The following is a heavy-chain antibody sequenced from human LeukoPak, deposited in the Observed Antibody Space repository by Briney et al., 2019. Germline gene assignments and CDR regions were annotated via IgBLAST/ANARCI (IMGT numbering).Heavy chain of an antibody. CDR3: ARDWGDYYNFFDD. CDR1: GFSISVKW. CDR2: IKQDGRER. D-gene: IGHD3-22*01. V-gene: IGHV3-7*01. Sequence: GGSLRLSCEAPGFSISVKWMSWVRQAPGKGLEWDPNIKQDGRERYYVDSVQDRVTISRDNAKKSLYLQIKSVRAEYTAGYYCARDWGDYYNFFDDWG. J-gene: IGHJ4*01.